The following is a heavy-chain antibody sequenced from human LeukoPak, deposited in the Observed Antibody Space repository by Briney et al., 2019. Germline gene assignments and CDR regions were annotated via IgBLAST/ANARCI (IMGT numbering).Heavy chain of an antibody. Sequence: GASVKVSCKASGYTFTGYYMHWVRQAPGQGLEWMGWINPNSGGTNYAQKFQGRVTMTRDTSISTAYMELSRLRSDDTAVYYCARDHTSRDGYTSYYFDYWGQGTLVTVPS. CDR2: INPNSGGT. CDR3: ARDHTSRDGYTSYYFDY. V-gene: IGHV1-2*02. D-gene: IGHD5-24*01. CDR1: GYTFTGYY. J-gene: IGHJ4*02.